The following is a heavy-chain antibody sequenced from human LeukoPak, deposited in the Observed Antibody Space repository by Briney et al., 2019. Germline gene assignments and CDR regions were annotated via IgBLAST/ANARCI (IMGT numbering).Heavy chain of an antibody. Sequence: GGSLRLSCAASGFTFSNYSMNWVRQAPGKGLEWVSSTSSRSNYIYYADSVRGRFTISRDNTKNSLFLQMNSLRVEDTAVYYCARVVTPRYCSTTSCYWKGWFDPWGQGTLVTVSS. CDR2: TSSRSNYI. CDR1: GFTFSNYS. D-gene: IGHD2-2*01. CDR3: ARVVTPRYCSTTSCYWKGWFDP. J-gene: IGHJ5*02. V-gene: IGHV3-21*01.